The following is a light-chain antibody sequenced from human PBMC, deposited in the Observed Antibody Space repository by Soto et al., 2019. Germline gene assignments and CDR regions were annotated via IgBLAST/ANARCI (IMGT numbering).Light chain of an antibody. Sequence: IVLTQSPATLSLSPWERATLTCRASQSVSSFLAWYQQKPGQAPRLLIYGAFSRATGIPDRVSGSGSGTDFTLTSNRVATEDFAVYYCQQYVSLPITFGQGTRLEIK. J-gene: IGKJ5*01. CDR2: GAF. V-gene: IGKV3-20*01. CDR1: QSVSSF. CDR3: QQYVSLPIT.